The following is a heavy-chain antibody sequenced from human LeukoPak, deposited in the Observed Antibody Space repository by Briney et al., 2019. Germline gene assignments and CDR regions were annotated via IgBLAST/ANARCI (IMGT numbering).Heavy chain of an antibody. CDR3: ARAQRITMVRGNAFDI. CDR1: GYTFTSYD. V-gene: IGHV1-8*03. D-gene: IGHD3-10*01. Sequence: ASVKVSCKASGYTFTSYDINWVRQATGQGLEWMGWMNPNSGNTGYAQKFQGRVTITRNTSISTAYMELSSLRSEDTAVYYCARAQRITMVRGNAFDIWGQGTMVTVSS. J-gene: IGHJ3*02. CDR2: MNPNSGNT.